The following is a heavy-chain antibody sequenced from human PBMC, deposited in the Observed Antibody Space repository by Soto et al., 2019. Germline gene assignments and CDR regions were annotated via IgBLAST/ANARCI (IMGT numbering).Heavy chain of an antibody. D-gene: IGHD3-9*01. CDR3: AKFTAASVFDISSAPDY. Sequence: GSLRLSCAASGFTFSTYAMTWIRQTPGKGLEWVSSISGSGGNTFYADSVRGRFTISRDNSKNTVDLQVNSLRAEDTAVYYCAKFTAASVFDISSAPDYWGQGTLVTVSS. CDR2: ISGSGGNT. CDR1: GFTFSTYA. J-gene: IGHJ4*02. V-gene: IGHV3-23*01.